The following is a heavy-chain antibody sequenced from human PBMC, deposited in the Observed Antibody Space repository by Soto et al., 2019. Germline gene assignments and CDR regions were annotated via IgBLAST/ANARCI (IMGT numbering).Heavy chain of an antibody. CDR1: GGSISSYY. CDR3: ARGSGWPSYFDY. V-gene: IGHV4-59*08. Sequence: SETLSLTCTFSGGSISSYYWSWIRQPPGKGLEWIGYIYYGGSTNYNPSLKSGVTISVDTSKNQFSLRLSSVTAADTAMYYCARGSGWPSYFDYWGQGTLVTVSS. J-gene: IGHJ4*02. CDR2: IYYGGST. D-gene: IGHD6-19*01.